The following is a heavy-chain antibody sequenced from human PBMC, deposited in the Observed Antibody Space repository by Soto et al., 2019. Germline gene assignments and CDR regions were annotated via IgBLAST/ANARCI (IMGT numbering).Heavy chain of an antibody. CDR3: ARGWYYDFWSGYYHPLLDY. CDR1: GGSISSYY. Sequence: SETLSLTCTVSGGSISSYYWSWIRQPPGKGLEWIGYIYYSGSTNYNPSLKSRVTISVDTSKNQFSLKLSSVTAADTAVYYCARGWYYDFWSGYYHPLLDYWGQGTLVTVSS. J-gene: IGHJ4*02. D-gene: IGHD3-3*01. V-gene: IGHV4-59*01. CDR2: IYYSGST.